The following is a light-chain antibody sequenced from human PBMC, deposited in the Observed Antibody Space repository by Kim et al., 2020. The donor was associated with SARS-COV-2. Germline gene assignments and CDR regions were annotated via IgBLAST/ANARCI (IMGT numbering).Light chain of an antibody. CDR3: QQYENSPWT. CDR2: GAS. Sequence: SPRERATLSCRASQSVSSMYLAWYQQKPGQAPRLLIYGASSRATGIPDRFSGSGSGTDFTLTISRLEPEDCAVYYCQQYENSPWTFGQGTKVDIK. J-gene: IGKJ1*01. V-gene: IGKV3-20*01. CDR1: QSVSSMY.